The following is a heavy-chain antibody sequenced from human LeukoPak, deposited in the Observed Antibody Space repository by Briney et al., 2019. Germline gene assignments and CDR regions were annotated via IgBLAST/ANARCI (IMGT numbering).Heavy chain of an antibody. CDR3: ARERQDTILHSWAFDI. Sequence: GSSLRLSCAASGFTFSSYFMHWVRQAPGKGLEWVADIASDGSHTFYVESVKGRFTISRDNSKNTLYLQMNSLRAEDTAVYCCARERQDTILHSWAFDIWGQGTMVTVSS. J-gene: IGHJ3*02. D-gene: IGHD2-21*01. CDR2: IASDGSHT. V-gene: IGHV3-30-3*01. CDR1: GFTFSSYF.